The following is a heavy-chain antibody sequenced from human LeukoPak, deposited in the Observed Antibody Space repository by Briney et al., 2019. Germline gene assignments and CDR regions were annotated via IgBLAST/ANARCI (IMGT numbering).Heavy chain of an antibody. Sequence: KPSETLSLTCTVSGGSISSSSYYWGWIRQPPGKGLEWIGSIYYSGSTYYNPSLKSRVTISVDTSKNQFSLKLSSVTAADTAVYYCARQSLVRWFDPWGQGTLVTVSS. CDR3: ARQSLVRWFDP. D-gene: IGHD3-10*01. V-gene: IGHV4-39*01. J-gene: IGHJ5*02. CDR2: IYYSGST. CDR1: GGSISSSSYY.